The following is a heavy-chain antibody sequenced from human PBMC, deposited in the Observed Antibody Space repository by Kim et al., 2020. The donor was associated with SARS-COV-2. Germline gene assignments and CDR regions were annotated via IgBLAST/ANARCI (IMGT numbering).Heavy chain of an antibody. Sequence: GGSLRLSCAASGFTFSGSSIHWVRQASGKGLEWVGRIKNEAKNYATEDAASVTGRFTISRDDSQNTAFLHMTSLTAEDTALYYCTAYLPYSISAWGQGTLVTVSS. CDR2: IKNEAKNYAT. J-gene: IGHJ5*02. D-gene: IGHD3-9*01. CDR3: TAYLPYSISA. V-gene: IGHV3-73*01. CDR1: GFTFSGSS.